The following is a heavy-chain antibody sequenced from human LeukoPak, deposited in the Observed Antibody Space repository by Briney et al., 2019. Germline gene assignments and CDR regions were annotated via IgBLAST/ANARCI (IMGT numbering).Heavy chain of an antibody. CDR1: GYTFTGYY. J-gene: IGHJ4*02. D-gene: IGHD6-25*01. CDR3: ARDGARNPSYSSGY. CDR2: ISAYNGNT. Sequence: ASVKVSCKASGYTFTGYYMHWVRQAPGQGLEWMGWISAYNGNTNYAQKLQGRVTMTTDTSTSTAYMELRSLRSDDTAVYYCARDGARNPSYSSGYWGQGTLVTVSS. V-gene: IGHV1-18*04.